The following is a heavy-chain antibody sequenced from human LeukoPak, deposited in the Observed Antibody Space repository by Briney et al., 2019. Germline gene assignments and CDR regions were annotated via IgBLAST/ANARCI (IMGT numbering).Heavy chain of an antibody. J-gene: IGHJ5*02. D-gene: IGHD3-10*01. CDR3: AREEGGFGDRFYNWFDP. V-gene: IGHV4-59*01. Sequence: PSETLSLTCSVSGDSLGIYKWSWIRQPPGKGLEWIAHISSSGSAIYNPSLMSRVSMAVDTSKNQFSLRLISVTAADTAVYYCAREEGGFGDRFYNWFDPWGQGTLVTVSS. CDR2: ISSSGSA. CDR1: GDSLGIYK.